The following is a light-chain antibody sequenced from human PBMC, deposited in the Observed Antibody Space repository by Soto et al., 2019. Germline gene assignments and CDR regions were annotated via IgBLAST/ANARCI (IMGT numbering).Light chain of an antibody. J-gene: IGLJ1*01. CDR2: DVS. V-gene: IGLV2-14*02. Sequence: QPALTQPASVSGSPGQSITISCTGTSSDVGSYNLVSWYQQHPGKAPKLIIYDVSSRPSGVSNHFSGSKSGNTASLTISGLQAEDEADYYCSSFTSTTTYVFGTGTKVTVL. CDR3: SSFTSTTTYV. CDR1: SSDVGSYNL.